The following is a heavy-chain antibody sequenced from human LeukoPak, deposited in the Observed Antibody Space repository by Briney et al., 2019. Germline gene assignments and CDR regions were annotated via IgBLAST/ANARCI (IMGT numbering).Heavy chain of an antibody. CDR2: ISYTGST. D-gene: IGHD2-2*01. J-gene: IGHJ4*02. CDR1: GGSVSSGSNY. CDR3: ARLFCSSSTCYFPAY. V-gene: IGHV4-61*01. Sequence: SETLSLTCTVSGGSVSSGSNYWNWIRQPPGRGLEWIGYISYTGSTNYNPSLKSRVTISVDTSKNQFSLRLSSVTAADTAVYYCARLFCSSSTCYFPAYWGQGTLVTVSS.